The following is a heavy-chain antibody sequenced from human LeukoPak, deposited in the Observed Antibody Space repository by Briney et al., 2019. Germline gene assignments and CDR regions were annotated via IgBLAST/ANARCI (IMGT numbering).Heavy chain of an antibody. J-gene: IGHJ5*02. Sequence: SETLSLTCTVSGGSISSYYWSWIRQPPGKGLEWIGYNYYSGSTNYNPSLKSRVTISVDTSKNQFSLKLSSVTAADTAVYYCAREVLVGATSWFDPWGQGTLVTVSS. CDR3: AREVLVGATSWFDP. CDR2: NYYSGST. CDR1: GGSISSYY. D-gene: IGHD1-26*01. V-gene: IGHV4-59*01.